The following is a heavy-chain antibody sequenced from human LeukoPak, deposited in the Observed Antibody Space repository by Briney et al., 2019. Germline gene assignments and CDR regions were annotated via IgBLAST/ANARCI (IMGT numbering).Heavy chain of an antibody. D-gene: IGHD2-15*01. CDR2: INHSGST. Sequence: SETLSLTCAVYGGSFSGYYWSWIRQPPGKGLEWIGEINHSGSTNYNPSLKSRVTISVDTSKNQFSLKLSSVTAADTAVYYCARETGIWGYYFDYWGQGTLVTVSS. J-gene: IGHJ4*02. V-gene: IGHV4-34*01. CDR1: GGSFSGYY. CDR3: ARETGIWGYYFDY.